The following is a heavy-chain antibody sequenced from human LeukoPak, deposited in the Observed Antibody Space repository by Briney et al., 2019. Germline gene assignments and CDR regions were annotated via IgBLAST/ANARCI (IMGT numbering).Heavy chain of an antibody. D-gene: IGHD2-21*02. V-gene: IGHV4-59*08. CDR2: IYYSGST. J-gene: IGHJ5*02. CDR3: ARHVVTAIHDWFDP. Sequence: SETLSLTCTVSGGSISSYYWSWIRQPPGKGLEWIGYIYYSGSTNYNPSLKSRVTISVDTSKNQFSLKLSSVTAADTAVYYCARHVVTAIHDWFDPWGQGTLVTVSS. CDR1: GGSISSYY.